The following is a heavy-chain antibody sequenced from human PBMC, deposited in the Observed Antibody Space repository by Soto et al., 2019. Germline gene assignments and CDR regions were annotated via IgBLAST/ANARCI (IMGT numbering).Heavy chain of an antibody. CDR1: GGSISSSSYY. CDR3: ARLGAMVVPAAMIGYYGMDV. V-gene: IGHV4-39*01. J-gene: IGHJ6*02. Sequence: SETLSLTCTVSGGSISSSSYYWGWIRQPPGKGLEWIGSIYYSGSTYYNPSLKSRVTISVDTSKNQFSLKLSSVTAADTAVYYCARLGAMVVPAAMIGYYGMDVWGQGTTVTVSS. D-gene: IGHD2-2*01. CDR2: IYYSGST.